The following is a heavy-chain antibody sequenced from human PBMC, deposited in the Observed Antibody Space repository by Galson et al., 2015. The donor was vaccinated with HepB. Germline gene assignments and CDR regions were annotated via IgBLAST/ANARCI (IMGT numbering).Heavy chain of an antibody. CDR1: GYSFTSYW. J-gene: IGHJ3*02. CDR3: ARLSRRNFASDAFDI. Sequence: QSGAEVKKPGESLKISCKGSGYSFTSYWIGWVRQMPGKGLEWMGIIYPGDSDTRYSPSFQGQVAISADKSISTAYLQWSSLKASDTAMYYCARLSRRNFASDAFDIWGQGTMVTVSS. CDR2: IYPGDSDT. V-gene: IGHV5-51*03. D-gene: IGHD3-9*01.